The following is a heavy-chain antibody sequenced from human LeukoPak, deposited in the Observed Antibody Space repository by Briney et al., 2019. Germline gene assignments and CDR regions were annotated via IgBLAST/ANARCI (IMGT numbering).Heavy chain of an antibody. CDR2: IYSGDNT. J-gene: IGHJ4*02. V-gene: IGHV3-66*01. CDR1: GFTVSSNY. D-gene: IGHD6-13*01. Sequence: TGGSLRLSCAASGFTVSSNYMSWVRQAPGTGLEWVSVIYSGDNTYYADSVKGRFTISRDNSKNTLYLQMKSLRAEDTAVYYCARGYSSSWYGGADNYFDYWGQGILVAVSS. CDR3: ARGYSSSWYGGADNYFDY.